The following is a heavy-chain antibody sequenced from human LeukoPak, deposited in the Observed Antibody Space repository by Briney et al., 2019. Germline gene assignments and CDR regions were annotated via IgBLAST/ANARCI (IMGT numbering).Heavy chain of an antibody. J-gene: IGHJ4*02. CDR3: APGGYSSGWSLDY. CDR1: GFTFSSYS. CDR2: ISSSSSTI. Sequence: GGSLRFSCAASGFTFSSYSMNWVRQAPGKGLEWVSYISSSSSTIYYADSVKGRFTISRDNAKNSLYLQMNSLRAEDTAVYYCAPGGYSSGWSLDYWGQGTLVTVSS. D-gene: IGHD6-19*01. V-gene: IGHV3-48*01.